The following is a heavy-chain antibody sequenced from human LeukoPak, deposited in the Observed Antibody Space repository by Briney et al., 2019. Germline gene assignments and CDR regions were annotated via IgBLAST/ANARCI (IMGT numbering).Heavy chain of an antibody. Sequence: PGGSLRLSCAASGFTFTDYYMSWIRQAPGKGLEWVSYITNSGTTIYYADSVKGRFTISRDNAKNSLYLQMNSLRAEDTAVYYCAKDTSAAMDDAPFDYWGQGTLVTVSS. V-gene: IGHV3-11*01. CDR3: AKDTSAAMDDAPFDY. D-gene: IGHD5-18*01. CDR1: GFTFTDYY. J-gene: IGHJ4*02. CDR2: ITNSGTTI.